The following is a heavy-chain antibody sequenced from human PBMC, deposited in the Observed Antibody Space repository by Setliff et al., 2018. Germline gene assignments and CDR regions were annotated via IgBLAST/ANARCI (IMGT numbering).Heavy chain of an antibody. CDR1: GGSISSSNW. V-gene: IGHV4-4*02. CDR2: IYYSGNSNYDT. Sequence: SETLSLTCAVSGGSISSSNWWSWVRQPPGKGLEWIGYIYYSGNSNYDTNYNPSLKSRVTILSDTSKNQFSLILSSVTAADTAVYYCASERESASRQTYFDSWGQGTLVTVSS. D-gene: IGHD2-15*01. J-gene: IGHJ4*02. CDR3: ASERESASRQTYFDS.